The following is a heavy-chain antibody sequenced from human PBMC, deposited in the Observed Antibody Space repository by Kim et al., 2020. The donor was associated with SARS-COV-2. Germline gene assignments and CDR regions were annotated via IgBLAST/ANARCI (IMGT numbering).Heavy chain of an antibody. CDR3: ARVLTDGSGSYSKKPPYYFDY. CDR2: INHSGST. CDR1: GGSFSGYY. Sequence: SETLSLTCAVYGGSFSGYYWSWIRQPSGKGLEWIGEINHSGSTNSNPSLKSRVTISVDTSKNQFSLKLSSVTAADTAVYYCARVLTDGSGSYSKKPPYYFDYWGQGTLVTVSS. J-gene: IGHJ4*02. D-gene: IGHD3-10*01. V-gene: IGHV4-34*01.